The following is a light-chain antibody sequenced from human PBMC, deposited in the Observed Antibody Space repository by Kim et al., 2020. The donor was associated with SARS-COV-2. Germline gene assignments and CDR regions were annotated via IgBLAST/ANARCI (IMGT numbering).Light chain of an antibody. V-gene: IGLV3-19*01. J-gene: IGLJ2*01. CDR2: GKN. Sequence: AQGQTVRITCQGASLRSYYASWYQQQPGPAPVLVIYGKNNRPSGIPDRFSGSSSGNTASLTITGAQAEDEADYYCNSRDSSGNHVVFGGGTQLTVL. CDR3: NSRDSSGNHVV. CDR1: SLRSYY.